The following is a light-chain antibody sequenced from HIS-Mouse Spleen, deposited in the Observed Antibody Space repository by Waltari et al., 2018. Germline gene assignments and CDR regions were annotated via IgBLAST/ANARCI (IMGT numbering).Light chain of an antibody. CDR3: SSYTSSSTLRV. J-gene: IGLJ2*01. CDR1: SSDVGGYNY. Sequence: QSALTQPASVSGSPGQSITIPCTGTSSDVGGYNYVSWYQQHPGKAPKLMIYDLSNRPSGVSNRFSGSKSGNTASLTISGLQAEDEADYYCSSYTSSSTLRVFGGGTKLTVL. V-gene: IGLV2-14*03. CDR2: DLS.